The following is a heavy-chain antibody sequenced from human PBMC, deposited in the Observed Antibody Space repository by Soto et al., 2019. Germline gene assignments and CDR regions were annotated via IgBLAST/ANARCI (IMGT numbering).Heavy chain of an antibody. D-gene: IGHD6-6*01. V-gene: IGHV1-69*01. CDR2: IIPIFGTA. CDR3: ARLRSISAANWFDP. CDR1: GGTFSSYA. J-gene: IGHJ5*02. Sequence: QVQLVQSGAEVKKPGSSVKVSCKASGGTFSSYAISWVRQATGQGREWMGGIIPIFGTANYAQKFQGRVTIPSDESTRTAYMELSSMRSEYTAVYYCARLRSISAANWFDPWGQGTLVTVSS.